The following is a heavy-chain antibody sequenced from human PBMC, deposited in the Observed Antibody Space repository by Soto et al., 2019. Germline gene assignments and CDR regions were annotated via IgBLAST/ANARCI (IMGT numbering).Heavy chain of an antibody. CDR1: GYTFTSYA. D-gene: IGHD3-3*01. Sequence: ASVKVSCKASGYTFTSYAMHWVRQAPGQRLEWMGWINAGNGNTKYSQKFQGRVTITRDTSASTAYMELSSLRSEDTAVYYCARVYDFWSGYYSPYYGMDVWGQGTTVTVPS. J-gene: IGHJ6*02. CDR2: INAGNGNT. V-gene: IGHV1-3*01. CDR3: ARVYDFWSGYYSPYYGMDV.